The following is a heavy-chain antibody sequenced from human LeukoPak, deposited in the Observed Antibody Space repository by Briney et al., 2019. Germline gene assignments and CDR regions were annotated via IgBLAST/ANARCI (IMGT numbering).Heavy chain of an antibody. CDR2: IIPIFGTA. V-gene: IGHV1-69*06. CDR3: ATALHYDFWSGYS. CDR1: GGTFSSYA. D-gene: IGHD3-3*01. Sequence: SVKVSCKASGGTFSSYAISWVRQAPGQGLEWMGGIIPIFGTANYAQKFQGRVTMTEDTSTDTAYMELSSLRSEDTAVYYCATALHYDFWSGYSWGQGTLVTVTS. J-gene: IGHJ5*02.